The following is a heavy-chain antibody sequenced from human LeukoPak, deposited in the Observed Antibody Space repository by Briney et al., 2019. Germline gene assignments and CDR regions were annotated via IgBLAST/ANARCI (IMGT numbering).Heavy chain of an antibody. Sequence: SETLSLTCAVYGGSFSGYYWSWIRQPPGKGLEWIGEINHSGSTNYNPSLKSRVIISVDTSKNQFSLKLSSVTAADTAVYYCARGHLNWNYGFDPWGQGTLVTVSS. CDR2: INHSGST. CDR1: GGSFSGYY. V-gene: IGHV4-34*01. CDR3: ARGHLNWNYGFDP. D-gene: IGHD1-7*01. J-gene: IGHJ5*02.